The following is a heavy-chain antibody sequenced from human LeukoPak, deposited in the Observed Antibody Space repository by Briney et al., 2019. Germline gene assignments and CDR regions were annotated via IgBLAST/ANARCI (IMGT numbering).Heavy chain of an antibody. Sequence: GGSLRLSCAASGFTFSSYAMSWVRQAPGKGLEWVSAISGSGGSTHYADSVKGRFTISRDNSKYTLPLQMNSLRAVDTAVYYCAKEIQLWSCFDDWGQGTLVTVSS. J-gene: IGHJ4*02. CDR2: ISGSGGST. CDR1: GFTFSSYA. D-gene: IGHD5-18*01. CDR3: AKEIQLWSCFDD. V-gene: IGHV3-23*01.